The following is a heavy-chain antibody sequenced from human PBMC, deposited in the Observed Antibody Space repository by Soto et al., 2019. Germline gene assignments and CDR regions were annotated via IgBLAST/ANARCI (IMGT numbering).Heavy chain of an antibody. V-gene: IGHV4-31*03. J-gene: IGHJ5*02. CDR2: IYYGGST. D-gene: IGHD5-18*01. CDR1: GGSISSGGYY. CDR3: ARDRGGGYSYGYGFGWFDP. Sequence: SETLSLTCTVSGGSISSGGYYWSWIRQHPGKGLEWIGYIYYGGSTYYNPSLKSRVTISVDTSKNQFSLKLSSVTAADTAVYYCARDRGGGYSYGYGFGWFDPWGQGTLVTVSS.